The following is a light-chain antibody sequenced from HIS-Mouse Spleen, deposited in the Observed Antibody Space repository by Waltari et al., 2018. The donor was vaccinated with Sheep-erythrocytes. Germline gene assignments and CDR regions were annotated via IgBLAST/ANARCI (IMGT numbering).Light chain of an antibody. Sequence: QSALTRPRSVSGSPGQSVTISCTGTSSDVGGYNYVSWYQQHPGKAPKLMIYDVSKRPSGVLARFSGSKSGNTASLTISGLRAEDEADYYCCSYAGSYNHVFATGTKVTVL. CDR3: CSYAGSYNHV. CDR2: DVS. J-gene: IGLJ1*01. V-gene: IGLV2-11*01. CDR1: SSDVGGYNY.